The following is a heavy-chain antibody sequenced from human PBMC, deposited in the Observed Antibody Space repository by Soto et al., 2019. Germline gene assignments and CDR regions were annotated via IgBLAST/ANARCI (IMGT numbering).Heavy chain of an antibody. CDR3: ARDDYGFAY. J-gene: IGHJ4*02. V-gene: IGHV3-30-3*01. Sequence: GGFLRLSCAASGFTFNNYPMHWVRQAPGKGLEWVAFISYDGNKKDYADSVKGRFTIARDDPRNTLYLQMTSLSADDTAIYYCARDDYGFAYWGQGTLVTVSS. D-gene: IGHD4-17*01. CDR2: ISYDGNKK. CDR1: GFTFNNYP.